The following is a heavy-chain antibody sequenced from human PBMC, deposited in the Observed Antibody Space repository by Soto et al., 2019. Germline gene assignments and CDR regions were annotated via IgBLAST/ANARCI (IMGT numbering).Heavy chain of an antibody. Sequence: AAVKVSCKASGCTFSSYAISWVRQAPGQVLEWMGGIIPIFGTANYAQKFQGRVTTTADKSTSTAYMELSSLRSEDTAVYYCARQRDGDGYNWDYYGMDVWGQGTTVTVSS. CDR2: IIPIFGTA. CDR1: GCTFSSYA. J-gene: IGHJ6*02. D-gene: IGHD5-12*01. V-gene: IGHV1-69*06. CDR3: ARQRDGDGYNWDYYGMDV.